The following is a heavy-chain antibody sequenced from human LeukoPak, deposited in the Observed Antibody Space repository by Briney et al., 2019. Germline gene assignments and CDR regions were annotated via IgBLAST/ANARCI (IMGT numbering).Heavy chain of an antibody. J-gene: IGHJ4*02. V-gene: IGHV4-59*01. CDR2: IYYSGST. D-gene: IGHD5/OR15-5a*01. CDR3: ASKEKVSDGWYFDY. CDR1: GGSISSYD. Sequence: SETLSLTCTVSGGSISSYDWGWSRQPPGKELDRNGYIYYSGSTNYNPSLKSRVTISVDTSKNQLSLKLSSVTAEDTAVYYCASKEKVSDGWYFDYWGQGTLVTVSS.